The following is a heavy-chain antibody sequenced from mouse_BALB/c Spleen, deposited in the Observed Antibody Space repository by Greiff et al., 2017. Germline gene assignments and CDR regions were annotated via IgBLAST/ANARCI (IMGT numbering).Heavy chain of an antibody. CDR3: ARRELNYAMDY. V-gene: IGHV1-85*01. CDR2: IFHGDGST. D-gene: IGHD4-1*01. J-gene: IGHJ4*01. Sequence: VQLQQSGAELVKPGASVKLSCKASGYTFTSYDINWVRQSPEQGLEWIGWIFHGDGSTKYKEKLKGKATLTTDKSSSTAFMQLSRLTSEDSAVYFCARRELNYAMDYWGQGTSVTVSS. CDR1: GYTFTSYD.